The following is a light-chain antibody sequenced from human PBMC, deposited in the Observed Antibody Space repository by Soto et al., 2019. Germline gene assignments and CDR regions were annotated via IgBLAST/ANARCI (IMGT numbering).Light chain of an antibody. V-gene: IGKV3-15*01. CDR1: QSVSSN. Sequence: ILMTQSPATLSVSPGERATLSCRASQSVSSNLAWYQQKPGQAPRLLIYGASTRATGIPARFSGSGSGTEFTLTISSLQSEDFAVYHCQQYNNWSYTFGHGTKLEIK. J-gene: IGKJ2*01. CDR2: GAS. CDR3: QQYNNWSYT.